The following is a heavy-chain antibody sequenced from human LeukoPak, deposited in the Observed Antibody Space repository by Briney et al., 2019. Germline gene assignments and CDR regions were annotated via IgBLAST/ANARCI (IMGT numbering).Heavy chain of an antibody. V-gene: IGHV3-7*03. D-gene: IGHD5-24*01. CDR3: AREQRTFDY. CDR1: GFTFSNYR. J-gene: IGHJ4*02. Sequence: TGGSLRLSCVASGFTFSNYRMNWVRQAPGKGLEWVANIKPDGGEQYYVDSVKGRFTISRDNAENSLYLQLSSLRAEDTAVYYCAREQRTFDYWGQGILVTVSS. CDR2: IKPDGGEQ.